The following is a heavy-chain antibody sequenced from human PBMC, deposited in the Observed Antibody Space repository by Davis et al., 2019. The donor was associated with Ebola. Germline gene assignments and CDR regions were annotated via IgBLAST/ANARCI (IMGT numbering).Heavy chain of an antibody. Sequence: AASVKVSCKASGGTFSSYAISWVRQAPGQGLEWMGRIIPILGIANYAQKFQGRVTITADKSTSTAYMELSSLRSEDTAVYYCARDLSGYYFDYWGQGTLVTVSS. CDR2: IIPILGIA. D-gene: IGHD3-22*01. V-gene: IGHV1-69*04. J-gene: IGHJ4*02. CDR1: GGTFSSYA. CDR3: ARDLSGYYFDY.